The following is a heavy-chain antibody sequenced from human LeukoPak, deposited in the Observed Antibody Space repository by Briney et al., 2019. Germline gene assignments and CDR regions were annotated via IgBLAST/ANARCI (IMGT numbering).Heavy chain of an antibody. CDR1: AFTFSTYT. D-gene: IGHD5-18*01. CDR2: ISGSSSTI. V-gene: IGHV3-48*01. Sequence: GGSLRLSCAASAFTFSTYTMNWVRQAPGKGLDWVAYISGSSSTIYYADSVEGRFTISRDNAKNSLYLQMNSLRAEDTAVYYCARKYIYGFDYWGQGTLVTVSS. J-gene: IGHJ4*02. CDR3: ARKYIYGFDY.